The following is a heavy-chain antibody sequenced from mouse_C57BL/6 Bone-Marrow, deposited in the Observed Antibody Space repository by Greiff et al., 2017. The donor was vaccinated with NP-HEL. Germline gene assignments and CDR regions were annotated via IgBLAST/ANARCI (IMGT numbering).Heavy chain of an antibody. Sequence: VKLMESGAELARPGASVKMSCKASGYTFTSYTMHWVKQRPGQGLEWIGYINPSSGYTKYNQKFKDKATLTADKSSSTAYMQLSSLTSEDSAVYYCARVGTTVAFDYWGQGTTLTVSS. J-gene: IGHJ2*01. CDR2: INPSSGYT. CDR3: ARVGTTVAFDY. V-gene: IGHV1-4*01. D-gene: IGHD1-1*01. CDR1: GYTFTSYT.